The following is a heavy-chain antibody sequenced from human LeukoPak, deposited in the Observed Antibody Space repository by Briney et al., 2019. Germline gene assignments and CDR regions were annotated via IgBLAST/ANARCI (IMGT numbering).Heavy chain of an antibody. D-gene: IGHD4-17*01. CDR2: LNWNGGGR. CDR3: ARDAVPSGRSWFDP. Sequence: GGSLGLSCTVSGFTFEDYGMNWVRQVPGKEPEWVSGLNWNGGGRRYADSVKGRFIISRDNAKGVLYPQLNDLRVEDTALYYCARDAVPSGRSWFDPWGQGTLVTVSS. V-gene: IGHV3-20*04. CDR1: GFTFEDYG. J-gene: IGHJ5*02.